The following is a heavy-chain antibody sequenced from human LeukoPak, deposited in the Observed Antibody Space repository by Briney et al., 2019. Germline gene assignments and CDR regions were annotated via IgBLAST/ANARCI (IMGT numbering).Heavy chain of an antibody. CDR2: IYHSGRT. CDR3: ARDRADYYYYYMDV. V-gene: IGHV4-30-2*01. Sequence: SQTLSLTCTVSGGSISSGGYYWSWIRQPPGKGLEWIGYIYHSGRTNYNPSLKSRVTISVDTSKNQFSLKLSSVTAADTAVYYCARDRADYYYYYMDVWGKGTTVTVSS. J-gene: IGHJ6*03. D-gene: IGHD3-10*01. CDR1: GGSISSGGYY.